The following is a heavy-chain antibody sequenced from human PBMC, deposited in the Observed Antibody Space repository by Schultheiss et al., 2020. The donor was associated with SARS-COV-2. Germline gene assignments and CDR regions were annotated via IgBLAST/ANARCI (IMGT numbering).Heavy chain of an antibody. D-gene: IGHD6-6*01. CDR3: ARSIAARGRGSGLNWFDP. V-gene: IGHV1-3*01. CDR2: INAGNGNT. CDR1: GYTLTELS. J-gene: IGHJ5*02. Sequence: ASVKVSCKVSGYTLTELSMHWVRQAPGKGLEWMGWINAGNGNTKYSQKFRGRVTITRDTSATTAYMELRSLRSEDTAVYYCARSIAARGRGSGLNWFDPWGQGTLVTVSS.